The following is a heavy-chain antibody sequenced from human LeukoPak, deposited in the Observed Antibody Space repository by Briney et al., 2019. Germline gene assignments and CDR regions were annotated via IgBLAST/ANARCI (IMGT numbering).Heavy chain of an antibody. CDR3: ARDPTYYYDSSGYRYGIDP. J-gene: IGHJ5*02. V-gene: IGHV1-69*05. Sequence: SVKVSCKASGGTFSSYAISWVRQAPGQGLEWMGGIIPIFGTANYAQKFQGRVTITTDESTSTAYMELSSLRSEDTAVYYCARDPTYYYDSSGYRYGIDPWGQGTLVTVSS. CDR1: GGTFSSYA. CDR2: IIPIFGTA. D-gene: IGHD3-22*01.